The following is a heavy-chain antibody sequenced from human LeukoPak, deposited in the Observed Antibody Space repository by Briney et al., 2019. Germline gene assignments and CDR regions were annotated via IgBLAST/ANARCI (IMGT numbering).Heavy chain of an antibody. CDR1: GGSFSGYY. V-gene: IGHV4-34*01. Sequence: SETLSLTCAVYGGSFSGYYWSWIRQPPGKGLEWIGEINHSGSTNYNPSLKGRVTISVDTSKNQFSLKLSSVTAADTAVYYCARDRGRLRSPIDYWGQGTLVTVSS. J-gene: IGHJ4*02. CDR3: ARDRGRLRSPIDY. CDR2: INHSGST. D-gene: IGHD4-17*01.